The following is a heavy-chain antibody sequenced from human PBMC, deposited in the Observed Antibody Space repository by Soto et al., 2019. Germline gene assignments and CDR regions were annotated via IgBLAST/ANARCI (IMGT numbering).Heavy chain of an antibody. J-gene: IGHJ4*02. CDR2: IFWDDDK. CDR1: GFSLSSSGVG. V-gene: IGHV2-5*02. Sequence: QIALKESGPTLVKPTQTLRLTCTFSGFSLSSSGVGVGWIRQPPGKALEWLALIFWDDDKRFSPSLRSRLTITKYTSMDQVVLTMSNLDPVDTATYFCAHVYSSGWSPFDYWGQGILVTVSS. CDR3: AHVYSSGWSPFDY. D-gene: IGHD6-19*01.